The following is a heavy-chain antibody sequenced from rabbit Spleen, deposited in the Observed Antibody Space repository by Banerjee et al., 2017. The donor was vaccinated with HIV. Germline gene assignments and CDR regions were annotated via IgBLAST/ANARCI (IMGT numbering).Heavy chain of an antibody. CDR2: IYAGSTGTI. V-gene: IGHV1S40*01. Sequence: QSLEESGGDLVKPGASLTLTCTASGFSFRAVHWIYWVRQAPGKGLEWIGTIYAGSTGTIDFASWAKGRFTISKTSSTTVTLQMTSLTAADTATYFCARNFDLWGPGTLVTVS. CDR1: GFSFRAVHW. J-gene: IGHJ4*01. CDR3: ARNFDL.